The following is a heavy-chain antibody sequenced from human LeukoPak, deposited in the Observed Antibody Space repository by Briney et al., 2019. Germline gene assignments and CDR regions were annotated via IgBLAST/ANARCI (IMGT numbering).Heavy chain of an antibody. Sequence: SETLSLTCTVSGGSVSTSTHYWGWIRHPPGNGLEWIGSVSNGGSTSYNPSLTSRISISVDTSKNQFSRKLNSVTAADTALYYCASVLLRLLDYWGQGTLVTVCS. V-gene: IGHV4-39*01. CDR3: ASVLLRLLDY. CDR2: VSNGGST. J-gene: IGHJ4*02. D-gene: IGHD4-17*01. CDR1: GGSVSTSTHY.